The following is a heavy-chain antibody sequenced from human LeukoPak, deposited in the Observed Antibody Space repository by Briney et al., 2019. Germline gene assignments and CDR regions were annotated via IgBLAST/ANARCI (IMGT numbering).Heavy chain of an antibody. CDR1: GYTFTNYY. J-gene: IGHJ4*02. Sequence: ASVKVSCKASGYTFTNYYIHWVRQAPGQGLEWMGFINLSGGSTSYAQKFQGRVTMTGDTSTNTVYMELSSLRSEDTAVYYCARNSGSGLDYWGQGTLVTVSS. CDR2: INLSGGST. V-gene: IGHV1-46*01. D-gene: IGHD1-26*01. CDR3: ARNSGSGLDY.